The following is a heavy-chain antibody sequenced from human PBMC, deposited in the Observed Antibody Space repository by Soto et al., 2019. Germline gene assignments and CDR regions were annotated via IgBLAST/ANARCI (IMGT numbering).Heavy chain of an antibody. CDR2: ISASDGDA. CDR3: ARDSDRDYFQH. V-gene: IGHV3-23*01. D-gene: IGHD3-10*01. J-gene: IGHJ1*01. CDR1: GFTLSSHD. Sequence: GGSLRLSCAASGFTLSSHDMSWVRQAPEKGLEWVSGISASDGDAYYADPVKGRFALSRDNSENTLYLQMNSLRVEDTAVYYCARDSDRDYFQHWGQGTLVTVSS.